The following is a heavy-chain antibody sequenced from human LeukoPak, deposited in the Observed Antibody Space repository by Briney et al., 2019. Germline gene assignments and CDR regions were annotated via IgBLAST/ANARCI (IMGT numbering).Heavy chain of an antibody. CDR3: AREGYCSGGSCSGDNWFDP. CDR2: INHSGST. CDR1: GGSFSGYY. V-gene: IGHV4-34*01. Sequence: SETLSLTCAVYGGSFSGYYWSWIRQPPGKGLEWIGEINHSGSTNYNPSLKSRVTISVDTSKNQFSLKLSSVTAADTAVYYCAREGYCSGGSCSGDNWFDPWGQGTLVTVSS. D-gene: IGHD2-15*01. J-gene: IGHJ5*02.